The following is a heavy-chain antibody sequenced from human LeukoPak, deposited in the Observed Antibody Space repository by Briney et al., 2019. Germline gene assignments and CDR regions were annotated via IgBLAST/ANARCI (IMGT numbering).Heavy chain of an antibody. CDR3: ARDYYYGNNYYYYMDV. CDR1: GYAFTGYY. D-gene: IGHD3-22*01. CDR2: INPSGGST. J-gene: IGHJ6*03. Sequence: ASVKVSCKASGYAFTGYYMHWVRQAPGQGLEWMGIINPSGGSTSYAQKFQGRVTMTRDTSTSTVYMELSSLRSEDTAVYYCARDYYYGNNYYYYMDVWGKGTTVTISS. V-gene: IGHV1-46*01.